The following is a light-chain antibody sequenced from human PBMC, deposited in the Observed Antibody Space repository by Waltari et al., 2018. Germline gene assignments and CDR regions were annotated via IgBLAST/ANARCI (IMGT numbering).Light chain of an antibody. V-gene: IGLV1-40*01. CDR1: SSNIGAGYD. CDR3: QSYDSSLSGSV. J-gene: IGLJ3*02. Sequence: QSVLTQPPSVSGAPGQRVTISCPGSSSNIGAGYDVHWYQQLPGTAPKPLIYGNSNRPSGVPDRFHGSKSGTSASLAITGLQAEDEADYYCQSYDSSLSGSVFGGGTKLTVL. CDR2: GNS.